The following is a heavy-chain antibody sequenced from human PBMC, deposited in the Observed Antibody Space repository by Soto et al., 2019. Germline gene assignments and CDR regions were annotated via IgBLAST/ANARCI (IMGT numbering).Heavy chain of an antibody. J-gene: IGHJ4*02. Sequence: QVQLVQSGAEVKKPGSSVKVSCKASGGTFSSYAISWVRQAPGQGLEWMGGIIPIFGTANYAQKFQGRVTITADESTRTASMELGSLRSEDTAVYYCARVGGTTVVTRGPFDYWGQGTLVTVSS. CDR3: ARVGGTTVVTRGPFDY. D-gene: IGHD4-17*01. CDR1: GGTFSSYA. CDR2: IIPIFGTA. V-gene: IGHV1-69*01.